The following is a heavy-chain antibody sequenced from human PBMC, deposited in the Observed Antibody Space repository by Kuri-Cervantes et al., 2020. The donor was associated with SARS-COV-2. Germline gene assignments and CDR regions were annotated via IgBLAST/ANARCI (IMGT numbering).Heavy chain of an antibody. CDR2: ISYDGSNK. V-gene: IGHV3-30-3*01. J-gene: IGHJ4*02. CDR1: GFNFSRTD. Sequence: GESLKISCAASGFNFSRTDMHWVRQAPGKGLEWVAVISYDGSNKYYADSVKGRFTISRDNSKNTLYLQMNNLRPEDTAIYFCSRGGYRYDKPGVYFDYWGQGTLVTVSS. CDR3: SRGGYRYDKPGVYFDY. D-gene: IGHD5-18*01.